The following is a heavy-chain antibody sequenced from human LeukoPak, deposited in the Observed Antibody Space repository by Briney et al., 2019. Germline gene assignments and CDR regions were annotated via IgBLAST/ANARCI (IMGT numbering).Heavy chain of an antibody. CDR1: GFTFSSYG. CDR2: IRYDGSNK. J-gene: IGHJ6*03. CDR3: AKRRAYYGSGSPPGYYYYMDV. V-gene: IGHV3-30*02. Sequence: GGSLRVSCAASGFTFSSYGMHWVRQAPGKGLEWVAFIRYDGSNKYYADSVKGRFTISRDNSKNTLYLQMNSLRAEGTAVYYCAKRRAYYGSGSPPGYYYYMDVWGKGTTVTISS. D-gene: IGHD3-10*01.